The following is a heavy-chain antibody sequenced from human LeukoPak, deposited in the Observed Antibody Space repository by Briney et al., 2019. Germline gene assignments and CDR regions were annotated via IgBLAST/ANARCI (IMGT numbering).Heavy chain of an antibody. CDR2: ISSSGSTI. D-gene: IGHD3-22*01. CDR3: GRDPYYYDSSGGFEY. J-gene: IGHJ4*02. Sequence: GGSLRLSCAASGFTFSDYYMSWIRQAPGKGLEWVSYISSSGSTIYYADSVKGRFTISRDNAKNSLYLQMNSLRAEDKAVYYCGRDPYYYDSSGGFEYWGQGTLVTVSS. V-gene: IGHV3-11*01. CDR1: GFTFSDYY.